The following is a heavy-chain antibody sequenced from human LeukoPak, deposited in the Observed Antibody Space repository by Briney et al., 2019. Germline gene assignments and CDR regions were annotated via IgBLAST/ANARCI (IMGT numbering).Heavy chain of an antibody. Sequence: SQTLSLTCTVSGGSISSGNYYWSWIRQPPGKGLEWIGYIYYSGSTYYNPSLKSRVTISVDTSKNQFSLKLSSVTAADTAVYYCARESVWRRRGYYYYGMDVWGKGTTVTVSS. CDR1: GGSISSGNYY. D-gene: IGHD1-1*01. CDR2: IYYSGST. J-gene: IGHJ6*04. CDR3: ARESVWRRRGYYYYGMDV. V-gene: IGHV4-30-4*01.